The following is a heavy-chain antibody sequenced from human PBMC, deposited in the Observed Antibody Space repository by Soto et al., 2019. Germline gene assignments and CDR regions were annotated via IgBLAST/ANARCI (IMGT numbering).Heavy chain of an antibody. V-gene: IGHV3-30-3*01. CDR2: ISYDGSNK. CDR3: ARFGQMFHTPNNIPYFDY. CDR1: GFTFSSYA. D-gene: IGHD2-2*02. J-gene: IGHJ4*02. Sequence: GGSLRLSCAASGFTFSSYAMHWVRQAPGKGLEWVAVISYDGSNKYYADSVKGRFTISRDNSKNTLYLQMNSLRAEDTAVYYCARFGQMFHTPNNIPYFDYWGQGTLVTVSS.